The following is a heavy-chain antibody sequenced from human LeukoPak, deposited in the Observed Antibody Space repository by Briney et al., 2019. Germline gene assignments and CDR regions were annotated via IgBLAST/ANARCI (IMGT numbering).Heavy chain of an antibody. Sequence: GSLRLSCAASGFTFSKSAMAWVRQAPGKGLEWVSGRCDTCRSIYFVDPVTEPIPISTANTKTTLILQMIRRRAEDTAVYHCANSVVQLWSPTSWFWGQRKLVSVSS. V-gene: IGHV3-23*01. CDR3: ANSVVQLWSPTSWF. J-gene: IGHJ1*01. CDR2: RCDTCRSI. CDR1: GFTFSKSA. D-gene: IGHD5-18*01.